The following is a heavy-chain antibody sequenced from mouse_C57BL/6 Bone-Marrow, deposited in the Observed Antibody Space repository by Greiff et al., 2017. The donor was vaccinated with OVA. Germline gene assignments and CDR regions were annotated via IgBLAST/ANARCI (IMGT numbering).Heavy chain of an antibody. CDR2: IRSKSNNYAT. V-gene: IGHV10-1*01. CDR1: GFSFNTYA. CDR3: VRLPFAY. Sequence: EVQVVESGGGLVQPKGSLKLSCAASGFSFNTYAMNWVRQAPGKGLEWVARIRSKSNNYATYYADSVKDRFTISRDDSESMLYLQMNNLRTGVTAMYYCVRLPFAYWGQGALVTVSA. J-gene: IGHJ3*01.